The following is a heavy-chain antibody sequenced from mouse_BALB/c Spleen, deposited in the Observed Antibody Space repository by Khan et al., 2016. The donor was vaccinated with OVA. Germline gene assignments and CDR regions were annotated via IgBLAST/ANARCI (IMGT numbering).Heavy chain of an antibody. CDR3: TRDWNYIDY. CDR1: GYSITSGYA. Sequence: QLEESGPDLVKPSQSLSLTCTVTGYSITSGYAWHWIRQFPGNKLEWMAYIYFSGSINYNPSLKSRISVTRDTSKNQFFLQLNSVTSEDTATYYCTRDWNYIDYWGQGTSVTVSS. J-gene: IGHJ4*01. V-gene: IGHV3-1*02. D-gene: IGHD1-3*01. CDR2: IYFSGSI.